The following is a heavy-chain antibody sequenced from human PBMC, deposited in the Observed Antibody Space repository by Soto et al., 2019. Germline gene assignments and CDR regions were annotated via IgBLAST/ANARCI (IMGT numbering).Heavy chain of an antibody. Sequence: ASVKVSCKASGGTFSSYAISWVRQAPGQGLEWMGGIIPIFGTANYAQKFQGRVTITADESTSTAYMELSSLRSEDTAVYYCASLDIAARVSGPRRFEYFQHWGQGTLVTVSS. J-gene: IGHJ1*01. D-gene: IGHD6-6*01. CDR1: GGTFSSYA. CDR3: ASLDIAARVSGPRRFEYFQH. CDR2: IIPIFGTA. V-gene: IGHV1-69*13.